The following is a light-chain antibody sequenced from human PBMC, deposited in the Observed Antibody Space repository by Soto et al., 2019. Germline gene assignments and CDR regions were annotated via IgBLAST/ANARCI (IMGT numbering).Light chain of an antibody. CDR3: CLYTRRMTNV. V-gene: IGLV2-14*03. CDR1: SSDVGGYNS. CDR2: DVG. Sequence: QSALTQPPSASGTPGQSVTISCTGTSSDVGGYNSVSWYQHHRGKAPKLILYDVGDRPSGVSYRFSGSKSGNTASLTISGLQAADEAGYFYCLYTRRMTNVFGIGTNVTV. J-gene: IGLJ1*01.